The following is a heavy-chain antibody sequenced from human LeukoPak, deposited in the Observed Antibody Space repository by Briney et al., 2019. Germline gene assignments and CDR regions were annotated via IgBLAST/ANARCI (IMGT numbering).Heavy chain of an antibody. D-gene: IGHD3-10*01. V-gene: IGHV1-69*04. J-gene: IGHJ5*02. CDR1: GGTFSSYA. Sequence: GASVKVSCKASGGTFSSYAISWVRQAPGQGLEWMGRIIPILGIANYAQKFQGRVTITADKSTSTAYMELSSLRSEDTAVYYCARGSMVRGVIIDRWFDPWGQGTLVTVSS. CDR3: ARGSMVRGVIIDRWFDP. CDR2: IIPILGIA.